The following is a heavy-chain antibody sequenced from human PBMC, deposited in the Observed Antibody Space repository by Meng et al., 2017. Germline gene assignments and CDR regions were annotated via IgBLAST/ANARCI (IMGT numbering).Heavy chain of an antibody. CDR1: GFTFDDYA. J-gene: IGHJ5*02. D-gene: IGHD1-26*01. CDR3: AKDMGLGVGISWFDP. Sequence: SLKISCAASGFTFDDYAMHWVRQAPGKGLEWVSGISWNSGSIGYADSVKGRFTISRDNAKNSLYLQMNSLRAEDTALYYCAKDMGLGVGISWFDPWGQGTLVTVSS. CDR2: ISWNSGSI. V-gene: IGHV3-9*01.